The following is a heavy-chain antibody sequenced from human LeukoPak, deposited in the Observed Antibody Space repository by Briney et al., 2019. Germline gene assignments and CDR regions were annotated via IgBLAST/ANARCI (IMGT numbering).Heavy chain of an antibody. CDR2: IYYSGST. D-gene: IGHD2-15*01. V-gene: IGHV4-59*08. Sequence: PSETLSLTCTASRGSISSYYWSWIRQPPGKGLEWIGYIYYSGSTNYNPSLKSRVTVSVDTSKNQFSLKLSSVTAADTAVYYCARHPFATPFDYWGLGILVTVSS. CDR3: ARHPFATPFDY. CDR1: RGSISSYY. J-gene: IGHJ4*02.